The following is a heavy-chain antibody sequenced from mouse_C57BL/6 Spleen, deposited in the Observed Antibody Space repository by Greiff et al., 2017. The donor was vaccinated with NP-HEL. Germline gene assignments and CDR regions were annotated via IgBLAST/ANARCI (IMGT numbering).Heavy chain of an antibody. V-gene: IGHV5-17*01. CDR3: ARIYGSSWYFDV. D-gene: IGHD1-1*01. CDR1: GFTFSDYG. CDR2: ISSGSSTI. Sequence: EVKLEESGGGLVKPGGSLKLSCAASGFTFSDYGMHWVRQAPEKGLEWVAYISSGSSTIYYADTVKGRFTISRDNAKNTLFLQMTSLRSEDTAMYYCARIYGSSWYFDVWGTGTTVTVSS. J-gene: IGHJ1*03.